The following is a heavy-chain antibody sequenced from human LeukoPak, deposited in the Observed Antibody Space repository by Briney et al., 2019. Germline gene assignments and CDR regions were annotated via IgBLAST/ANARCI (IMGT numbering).Heavy chain of an antibody. J-gene: IGHJ5*01. V-gene: IGHV1-69*01. D-gene: IGHD2-15*01. CDR1: GGTFISYA. CDR2: IIPIFCTA. CDR3: ARATLAATLISYS. Sequence: ASVNVSCKASGGTFISYAISWVRQAPGQGLDWMGGIIPIFCTANYAQKFQGRVTTPAEQSTSTAYMELSSLRSEDTAVYYCARATLAATLISYSWGHGTLVTVSS.